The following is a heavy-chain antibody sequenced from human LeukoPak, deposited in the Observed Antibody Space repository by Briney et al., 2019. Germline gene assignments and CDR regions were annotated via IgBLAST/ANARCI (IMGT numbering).Heavy chain of an antibody. V-gene: IGHV4-34*01. D-gene: IGHD4-11*01. CDR3: ARHGYSNNRWFDP. CDR1: GGSFSGYY. Sequence: SETLSLTCAVYGGSFSGYYWSWIRQPPGKGLEWIGEINHSGSTNYNPSLKSRVIISVDTSKNQFSLKLSSVTAADTAVYYCARHGYSNNRWFDPWGQGTLVTVSS. CDR2: INHSGST. J-gene: IGHJ5*02.